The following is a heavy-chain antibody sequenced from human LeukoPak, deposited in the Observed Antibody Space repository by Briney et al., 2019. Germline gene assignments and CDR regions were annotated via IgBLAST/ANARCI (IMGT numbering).Heavy chain of an antibody. J-gene: IGHJ4*02. D-gene: IGHD3-16*01. V-gene: IGHV3-23*01. CDR3: ARASWVSSTDAVR. CDR1: GLSFSRFA. CDR2: IRGKGET. Sequence: GGSLRLSCAASGLSFSRFAMSWVRQGPARGLEWVASIRGKGETFYTDSVKGGFTLSSDSSSNTVYFQLNNLRVEDTAIYYCARASWVSSTDAVRWGQGTLVTVAS.